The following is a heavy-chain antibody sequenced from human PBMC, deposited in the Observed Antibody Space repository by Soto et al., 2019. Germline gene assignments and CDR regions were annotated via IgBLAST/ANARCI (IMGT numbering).Heavy chain of an antibody. Sequence: SGGSLRLSCAASGFAFSSYAMSWVRQAPGKGLEWVSFISVSDGSTFYADSVKGRFTISRDNSKNTLYLQLNSLRAEDTAIYYCAKSVASRPWYSDYWGRGTLVTVSS. V-gene: IGHV3-23*01. D-gene: IGHD6-6*01. CDR2: ISVSDGST. CDR3: AKSVASRPWYSDY. CDR1: GFAFSSYA. J-gene: IGHJ4*02.